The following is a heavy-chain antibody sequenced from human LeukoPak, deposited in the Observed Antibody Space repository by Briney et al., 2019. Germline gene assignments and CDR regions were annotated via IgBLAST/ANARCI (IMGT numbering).Heavy chain of an antibody. V-gene: IGHV4-59*01. CDR3: ARVEWFGELSPFDI. D-gene: IGHD3-10*01. Sequence: KPTETLSLTCSVYGGSFSGYYWSWIRQPPGEGLEWIGYIYYSGSTNYNPSLKSRVTISVDTSKNQFSLKLSSVTAADTAVYYCARVEWFGELSPFDIWGQGTMVTVSS. J-gene: IGHJ3*02. CDR1: GGSFSGYY. CDR2: IYYSGST.